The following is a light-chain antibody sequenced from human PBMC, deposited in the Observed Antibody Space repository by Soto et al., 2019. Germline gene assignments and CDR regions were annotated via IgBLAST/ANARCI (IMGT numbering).Light chain of an antibody. Sequence: EIVLTQSPGTLSLSPGERATLSCRASQSVSSSYLAWYQQKFGQAPRLLIYDASSRATGVPDGFSGSGSGTDFTLTISRLEPEDFAVYYCLQYGSSPRTFGQGTKVDIK. V-gene: IGKV3-20*01. J-gene: IGKJ1*01. CDR2: DAS. CDR3: LQYGSSPRT. CDR1: QSVSSSY.